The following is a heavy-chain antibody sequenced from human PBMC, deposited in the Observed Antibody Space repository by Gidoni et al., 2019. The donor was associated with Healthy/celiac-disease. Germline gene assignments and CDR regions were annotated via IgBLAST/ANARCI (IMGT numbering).Heavy chain of an antibody. J-gene: IGHJ4*02. CDR1: GCSISIGDSY. CDR2: IYYSGST. D-gene: IGHD2-15*01. CDR3: ASKGVYCSGGSCYSPFDY. V-gene: IGHV4-30-4*01. Sequence: QVQLQESGPGLVKPSHPLSLTCPVPGCSISIGDSYWSWIRQPPGKGLEWIGYIYYSGSTYYNPALKSRVTRSVDTSKNQFSLKLSSVKAADTAVYYCASKGVYCSGGSCYSPFDYWGQGTLVTVSS.